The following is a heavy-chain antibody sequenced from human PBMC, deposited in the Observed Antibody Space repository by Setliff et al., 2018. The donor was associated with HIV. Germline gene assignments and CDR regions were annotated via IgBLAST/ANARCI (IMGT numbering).Heavy chain of an antibody. J-gene: IGHJ4*02. V-gene: IGHV4-31*03. CDR2: ISYRGTT. CDR1: GDSVSSGAYY. D-gene: IGHD3-22*01. Sequence: PSETLSLTCTVSGDSVSSGAYYWSWIRQLPGKGLEYIGYISYRGTTYYNPSLKNRVTISLDKSENQFSLRLSSVAAADTAVYYCARAIRSYYDTSGYNSPPYFDYWGQGTLVTVSS. CDR3: ARAIRSYYDTSGYNSPPYFDY.